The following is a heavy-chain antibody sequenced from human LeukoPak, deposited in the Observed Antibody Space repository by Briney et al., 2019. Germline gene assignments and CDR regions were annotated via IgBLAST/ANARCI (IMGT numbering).Heavy chain of an antibody. V-gene: IGHV1-8*03. Sequence: AAVNVSCTASGYTFTIYDINMVRLATGPGLERMGWMNTNSGNTGYAQKFEGRVTITMNTSRSKAYMELSSLRSEDTAVYYGARAKPDMVRGVITVAGAFDIWGQGTMVTVSS. J-gene: IGHJ3*02. CDR2: MNTNSGNT. D-gene: IGHD3-10*01. CDR1: GYTFTIYD. CDR3: ARAKPDMVRGVITVAGAFDI.